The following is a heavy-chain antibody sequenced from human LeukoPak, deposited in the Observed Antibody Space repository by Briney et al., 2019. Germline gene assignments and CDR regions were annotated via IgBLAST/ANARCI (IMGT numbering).Heavy chain of an antibody. J-gene: IGHJ3*02. D-gene: IGHD3-22*01. Sequence: GASVKVPCKASGGTFSSYAISWVRQAPGQGLEWMGGIIPIFGTANYAQKFQGRVTITADKSTSTAYMELSSLRSEDTAVYYCARDRESYYCDSSVNDAFDIWGQGTMVTVSS. CDR2: IIPIFGTA. CDR3: ARDRESYYCDSSVNDAFDI. CDR1: GGTFSSYA. V-gene: IGHV1-69*06.